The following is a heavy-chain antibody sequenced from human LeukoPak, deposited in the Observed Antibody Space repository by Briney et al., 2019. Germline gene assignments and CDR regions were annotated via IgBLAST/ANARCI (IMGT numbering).Heavy chain of an antibody. V-gene: IGHV3-53*01. J-gene: IGHJ4*02. CDR3: ATTGFSSKTFDY. Sequence: GGSLRLSCAASGFIFSSYSMNWVRQAPGKGLEWVSLIYSGGSTYYADSVKGRFTISRDHSKNTLYLQMNSLRAEDTAVYYCATTGFSSKTFDYWGQGTLVTVSS. CDR2: IYSGGST. CDR1: GFIFSSYS. D-gene: IGHD6-13*01.